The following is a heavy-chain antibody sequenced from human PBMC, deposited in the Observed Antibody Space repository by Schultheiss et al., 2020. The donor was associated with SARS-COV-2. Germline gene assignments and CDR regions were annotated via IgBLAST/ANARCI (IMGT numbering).Heavy chain of an antibody. D-gene: IGHD3-22*01. CDR2: IYYSGST. CDR1: GGSISSYY. Sequence: SETLSLTCTVSGGSISSYYWSWIRQPAGKGLEWIGYIYYSGSTNYNPSLKSRVTISVDTSKNQFSLKLSSVTAADTAVYYCARVRYYDSSGYYYVNAFDIWGQGTTVTVSS. CDR3: ARVRYYDSSGYYYVNAFDI. J-gene: IGHJ3*02. V-gene: IGHV4-59*01.